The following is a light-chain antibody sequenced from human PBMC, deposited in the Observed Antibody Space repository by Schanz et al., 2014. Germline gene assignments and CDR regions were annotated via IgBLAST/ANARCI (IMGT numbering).Light chain of an antibody. J-gene: IGLJ3*02. CDR2: DVS. V-gene: IGLV2-14*03. CDR3: SSYTSSSTLV. CDR1: SSDVGGYNY. Sequence: QSALTQPRSVSGSPGQSVTISCTGTSSDVGGYNYVSWYQHHPGKAPKLMIYDVSNRPSGVSNRFSGSKSGNTASLTISGLQAEDEADYYCSSYTSSSTLVFGGGTKLTVL.